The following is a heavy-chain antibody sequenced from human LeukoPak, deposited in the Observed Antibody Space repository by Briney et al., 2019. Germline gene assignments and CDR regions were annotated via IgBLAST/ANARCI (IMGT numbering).Heavy chain of an antibody. D-gene: IGHD5-12*01. CDR2: INHSGST. Sequence: SETLSLTCTVSGGSISSYYWSWIRQPPGKGLEWIGEINHSGSTNYNPSLKSRVTISVDTSKNQFSLKLSSVTAADTAVYYCARVRSGYDCFDYWGQGTLVTVSS. V-gene: IGHV4-34*01. J-gene: IGHJ4*02. CDR1: GGSISSYY. CDR3: ARVRSGYDCFDY.